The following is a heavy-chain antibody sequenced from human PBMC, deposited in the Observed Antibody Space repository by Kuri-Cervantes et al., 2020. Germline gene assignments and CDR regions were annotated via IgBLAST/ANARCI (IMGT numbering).Heavy chain of an antibody. CDR3: ARDWYSYGYESPFDY. CDR2: ISSSGSTI. V-gene: IGHV3-11*04. CDR1: GFTFSDYY. D-gene: IGHD5-18*01. J-gene: IGHJ4*02. Sequence: GESLKISCAASGFTFSDYYMSWIRQAPGKGLEWVSYISSSGSTIYYADSVKGRFTISRDNAKNSLYLHMNSLRAEDTAVYYCARDWYSYGYESPFDYWGQGTLVTVSS.